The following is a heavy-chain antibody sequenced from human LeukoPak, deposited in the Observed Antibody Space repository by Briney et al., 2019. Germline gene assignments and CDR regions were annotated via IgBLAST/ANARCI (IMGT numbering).Heavy chain of an antibody. CDR3: ARGRSGSRPGDY. CDR1: GGSISSYY. D-gene: IGHD1-26*01. Sequence: SETLSLTCTVSGGSISSYYWSWIRQPPGKGLEWIGYIYYSGSTNYSPSLKSRVTISVDTSKNQFSLKLSSVTPADTAVYYCARGRSGSRPGDYWGQGTLVTVSS. J-gene: IGHJ4*02. CDR2: IYYSGST. V-gene: IGHV4-59*01.